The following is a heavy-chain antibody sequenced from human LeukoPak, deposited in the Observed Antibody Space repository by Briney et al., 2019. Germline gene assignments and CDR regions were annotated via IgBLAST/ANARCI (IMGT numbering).Heavy chain of an antibody. V-gene: IGHV4-4*02. CDR2: IYHSGST. D-gene: IGHD6-13*01. Sequence: SETLSLTCAVSGGSISSTNWWIWVHQPPGKVVEWIGEIYHSGSTNYNPSLKSRLTMSLDKSKNQFSLKLTSVTAADTAVYYCARESGIAAAPFDPWGQGTLVTVSS. CDR1: GGSISSTNW. J-gene: IGHJ5*02. CDR3: ARESGIAAAPFDP.